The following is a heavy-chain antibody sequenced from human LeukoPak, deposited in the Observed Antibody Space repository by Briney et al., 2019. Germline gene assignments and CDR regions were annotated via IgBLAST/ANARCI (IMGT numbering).Heavy chain of an antibody. V-gene: IGHV3-7*01. CDR1: GFTFSNYA. CDR3: ARETLYGAKTV. Sequence: GGSLRLSCAASGFTFSNYAMSWVRQAPGKGLEWVANIKQDGSEKYYVDSVKGRFTISRDNAKNSLYLQMNSLRAEDTAVYYCARETLYGAKTVWGKGTTVTVSS. J-gene: IGHJ6*04. CDR2: IKQDGSEK. D-gene: IGHD4-17*01.